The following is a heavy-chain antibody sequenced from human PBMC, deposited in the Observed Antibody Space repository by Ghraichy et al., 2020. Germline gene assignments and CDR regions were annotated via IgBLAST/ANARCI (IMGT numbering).Heavy chain of an antibody. D-gene: IGHD6-19*01. Sequence: GGSLRLSCAASGFTFSSYALTWVRQAPGKGLEWVSAILSGGNTYYADSVEGRFTVSRDISHNTLFLQMNSLRVEDTAVYFCARCRVEVAGTGAFEIWGQGTMITVSS. V-gene: IGHV3-23*01. CDR3: ARCRVEVAGTGAFEI. CDR1: GFTFSSYA. CDR2: ILSGGNT. J-gene: IGHJ3*02.